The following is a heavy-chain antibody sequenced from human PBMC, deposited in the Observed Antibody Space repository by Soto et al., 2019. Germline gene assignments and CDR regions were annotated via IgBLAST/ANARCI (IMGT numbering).Heavy chain of an antibody. D-gene: IGHD3-10*01. V-gene: IGHV3-23*01. CDR1: GFTFSSYA. CDR3: AKSRGSGSYFNPSDAFDF. Sequence: EVQLLDSGGGLVQPGGSLRLSCAASGFTFSSYAMSWVRQAPGKGLEWVSSISGSGGGTYYADSVKGRFTISRDNSKNTLHLQMNSLRAEDTAVYYCAKSRGSGSYFNPSDAFDFWGQGTMVTVSS. J-gene: IGHJ3*01. CDR2: ISGSGGGT.